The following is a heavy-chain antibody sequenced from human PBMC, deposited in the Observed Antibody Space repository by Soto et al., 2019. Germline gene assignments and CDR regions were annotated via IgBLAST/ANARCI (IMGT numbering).Heavy chain of an antibody. V-gene: IGHV1-69*06. Sequence: QVQLVQSGAEVKKPGSSVKVSCTASGGTFSSYAISWVRQAPGQGLEWMAGIIPIFGTANYAQKFQGRVTITTDKSTSTAYMLMSSLRSEDTAVYYCARPLRYGSICPYFSYYFDYWGQGTPVTVSS. CDR2: IIPIFGTA. CDR3: ARPLRYGSICPYFSYYFDY. J-gene: IGHJ4*02. D-gene: IGHD2-2*01. CDR1: GGTFSSYA.